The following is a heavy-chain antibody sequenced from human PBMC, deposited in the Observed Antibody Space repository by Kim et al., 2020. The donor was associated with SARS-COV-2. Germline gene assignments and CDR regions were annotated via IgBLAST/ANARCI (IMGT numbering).Heavy chain of an antibody. CDR2: ISSSSSYI. CDR1: GFTFSSYS. Sequence: GGSLRLSCAASGFTFSSYSMNWVRQAPGKGLEWVSSISSSSSYIYYADSVKGRFTISRDNAKNSLYLQMNSLRAEDTAVYYCARDLVVADTPDYWGQGTLVTVSS. J-gene: IGHJ4*02. CDR3: ARDLVVADTPDY. D-gene: IGHD2-15*01. V-gene: IGHV3-21*01.